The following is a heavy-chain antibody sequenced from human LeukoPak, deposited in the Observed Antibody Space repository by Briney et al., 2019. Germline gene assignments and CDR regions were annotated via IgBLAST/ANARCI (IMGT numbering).Heavy chain of an antibody. CDR3: ARDNYYDSSGYPGY. J-gene: IGHJ4*02. V-gene: IGHV3-48*04. Sequence: GGSLRLSCAASGFTFSSYAMSWVRQAPGKGLEWVSYISSSGSTIYYADSVKGRFTISRDNAKNSLYLQMNSLRAEDTAVYYCARDNYYDSSGYPGYWGQGTLVTVSS. CDR1: GFTFSSYA. D-gene: IGHD3-22*01. CDR2: ISSSGSTI.